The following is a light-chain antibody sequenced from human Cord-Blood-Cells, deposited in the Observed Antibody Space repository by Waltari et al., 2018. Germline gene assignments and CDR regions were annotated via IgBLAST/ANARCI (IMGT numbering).Light chain of an antibody. CDR2: KDS. Sequence: SYELTQPPSVSVSPGQTARITCSGDALPKQYAYWYQQKPGQAPVLVIYKDSARPSGIHEQFSSSSSGTTVTLTISGVQAEDEADYYCQSADSSGTYWVFGGGTKLTVL. V-gene: IGLV3-25*03. J-gene: IGLJ3*02. CDR3: QSADSSGTYWV. CDR1: ALPKQY.